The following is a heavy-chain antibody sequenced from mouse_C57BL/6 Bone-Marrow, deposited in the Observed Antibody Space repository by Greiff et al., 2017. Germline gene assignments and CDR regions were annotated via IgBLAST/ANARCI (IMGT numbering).Heavy chain of an antibody. V-gene: IGHV5-17*01. Sequence: VQLKESGGGLVKPGGSLKLSCAASGFTFSDYGMHWVRQAPEKGLEWVAYISSGSSTIYSADTVKGRFTISRDNAKYTLFLQMTSLRSEDEAMYYCARSYPAWFAYWGQGTLVTVSA. CDR1: GFTFSDYG. CDR2: ISSGSSTI. CDR3: ARSYPAWFAY. J-gene: IGHJ3*01.